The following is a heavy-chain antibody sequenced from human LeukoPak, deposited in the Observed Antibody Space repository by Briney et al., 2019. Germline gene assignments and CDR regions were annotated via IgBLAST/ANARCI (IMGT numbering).Heavy chain of an antibody. CDR1: GFTFSNYA. Sequence: GGSLRLSCVASGFTFSNYAMSWVRQAPGKGLEWVSGISGSGGTTYYADSAKGRFTITRDNSKNTLYLRRSSLRVEDTAIYYCVKGSTAMVTYYFDYWGQGTLVTVSS. V-gene: IGHV3-23*01. CDR2: ISGSGGTT. CDR3: VKGSTAMVTYYFDY. D-gene: IGHD5-18*01. J-gene: IGHJ4*02.